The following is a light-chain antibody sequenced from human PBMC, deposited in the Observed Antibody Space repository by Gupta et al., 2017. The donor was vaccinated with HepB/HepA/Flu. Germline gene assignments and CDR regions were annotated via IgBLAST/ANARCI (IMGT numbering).Light chain of an antibody. V-gene: IGKV3-15*01. J-gene: IGKJ3*01. Sequence: EIVMTQSPATLSVSPGERATLSCRASQSVSSNLAWYKQKPGQAPRLLIYGASTRATGIPARFSGSGSGTEFTLTISSRQSEDFAVYYCQQDNNWPPGTFGHGTKVDIK. CDR1: QSVSSN. CDR3: QQDNNWPPGT. CDR2: GAS.